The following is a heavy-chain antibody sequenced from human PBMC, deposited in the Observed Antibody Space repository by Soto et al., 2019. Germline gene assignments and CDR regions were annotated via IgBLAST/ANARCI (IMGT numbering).Heavy chain of an antibody. Sequence: GSLRLSCAASGFTFSSYWMSWVRQAPGKGLEWVANIKQDGSEKYYVDALRGRFTISRDNAKNSLHLQMNSLRAEDTAVYYCTRDASRDSSARGWFDPWGPGTLVTVSS. J-gene: IGHJ5*02. D-gene: IGHD6-13*01. CDR2: IKQDGSEK. CDR1: GFTFSSYW. V-gene: IGHV3-7*01. CDR3: TRDASRDSSARGWFDP.